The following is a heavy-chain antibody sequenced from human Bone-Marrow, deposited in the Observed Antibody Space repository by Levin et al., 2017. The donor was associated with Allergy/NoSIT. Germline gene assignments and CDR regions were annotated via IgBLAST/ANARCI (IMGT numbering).Heavy chain of an antibody. Sequence: SQTLSLTCTVSGGSIGSSSYYWGWIRQPPGKGLEWIGSIYYSGSTYYNPSLKSRVTISVDTSKNQFSLKLSSVTAADTAVYYCARDGWQVVTAPFDYWGQGTLVTVSS. CDR1: GGSIGSSSYY. CDR2: IYYSGST. J-gene: IGHJ4*02. CDR3: ARDGWQVVTAPFDY. V-gene: IGHV4-39*07. D-gene: IGHD2-21*02.